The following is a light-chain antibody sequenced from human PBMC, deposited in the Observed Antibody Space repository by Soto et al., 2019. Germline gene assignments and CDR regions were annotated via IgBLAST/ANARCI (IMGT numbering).Light chain of an antibody. J-gene: IGLJ3*02. V-gene: IGLV1-44*01. CDR1: SSNIGSNT. Sequence: QSVLTQPPSASGAPRQTVTISCSGSSSNIGSNTVNWYQQLPGAAPKLLIHSSNQRPSGVPDRFSGSKSGTSASLAVSALQSEDEADYYCAAWDDSLNVVVFGGGTKLTVL. CDR2: SSN. CDR3: AAWDDSLNVVV.